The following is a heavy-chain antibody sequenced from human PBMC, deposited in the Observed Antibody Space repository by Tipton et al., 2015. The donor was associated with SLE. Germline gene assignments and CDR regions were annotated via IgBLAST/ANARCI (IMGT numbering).Heavy chain of an antibody. Sequence: TLSLTCTVSGGSISSETYYWGWIRQPPGKGLEWIGSIYYSGSTYYNPSLKSRVTISLDTSKNQFSLRLSSVTAADTAVYFCARSRGLGSCSGDNCYDYYFGMDVWGQGTTVTVSS. D-gene: IGHD2-15*01. CDR3: ARSRGLGSCSGDNCYDYYFGMDV. J-gene: IGHJ6*02. V-gene: IGHV4-39*07. CDR2: IYYSGST. CDR1: GGSISSETYY.